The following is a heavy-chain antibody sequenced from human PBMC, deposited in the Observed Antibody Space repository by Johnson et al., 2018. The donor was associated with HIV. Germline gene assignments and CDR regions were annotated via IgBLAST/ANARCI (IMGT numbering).Heavy chain of an antibody. CDR1: GFTFSSYG. J-gene: IGHJ3*02. CDR2: IWYDGSNK. CDR3: ARGNDYSNYGAVDI. Sequence: QVQLVESGGGVVQPGGSLRLSCAASGFTFSSYGIHWVRQAPGKGLEWVAVIWYDGSNKYYADSVKGRFTISRDNSKNTLYLQMNSLRAEDTAVYYCARGNDYSNYGAVDIWGQGTMVTVSS. D-gene: IGHD4-11*01. V-gene: IGHV3-33*01.